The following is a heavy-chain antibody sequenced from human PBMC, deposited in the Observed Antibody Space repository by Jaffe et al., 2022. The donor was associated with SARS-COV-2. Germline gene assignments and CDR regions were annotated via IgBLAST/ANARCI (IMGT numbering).Heavy chain of an antibody. CDR3: AKVWGNTRDY. CDR1: GFTFSSYG. Sequence: QVQLVESGGGVVQPGRSLRLSCAASGFTFSSYGMHWVRQAPGKGLEWVAVISYDGSNKYYADSVKGRFTISRDNSKNTLYLQMNSLRAEDTAVYYCAKVWGNTRDYWGQGTLVTVSS. V-gene: IGHV3-30*18. CDR2: ISYDGSNK. J-gene: IGHJ4*02. D-gene: IGHD3-16*01.